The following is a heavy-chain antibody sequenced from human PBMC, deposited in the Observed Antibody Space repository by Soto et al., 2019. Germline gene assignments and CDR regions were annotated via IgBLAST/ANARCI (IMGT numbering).Heavy chain of an antibody. CDR3: ARETGDIVATIRAVDI. D-gene: IGHD5-12*01. Sequence: QVQLVQSGAEVKKPGASVKVSCKASGYTFTSYAMHWVRQAPGQRLEWMGWINAGNGNTKYSQKLQGRVTITRDTSASTAYMELSSLRSEDTAVYYCARETGDIVATIRAVDIWGQGTMVTVSS. CDR2: INAGNGNT. CDR1: GYTFTSYA. V-gene: IGHV1-3*01. J-gene: IGHJ3*02.